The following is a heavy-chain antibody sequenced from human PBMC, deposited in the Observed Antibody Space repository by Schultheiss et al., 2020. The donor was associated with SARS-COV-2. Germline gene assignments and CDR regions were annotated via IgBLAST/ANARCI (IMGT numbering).Heavy chain of an antibody. J-gene: IGHJ5*02. CDR2: IWYDGSNK. D-gene: IGHD2-15*01. V-gene: IGHV3-33*01. Sequence: GGSLRLSCAASGFTFSSYGMHWVRQAPGKGLEWVAVIWYDGSNKYYADSVKGRFTISRDNAKNSLYLQMKSLRAEDTAVYYCARGKTPKSGGAGFDPWGQGTLVTVSS. CDR1: GFTFSSYG. CDR3: ARGKTPKSGGAGFDP.